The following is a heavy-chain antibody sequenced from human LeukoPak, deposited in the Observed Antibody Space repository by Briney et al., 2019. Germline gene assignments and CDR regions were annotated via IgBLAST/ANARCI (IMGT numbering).Heavy chain of an antibody. CDR2: IIPIFGTA. Sequence: SVKVSCKASGGTFSSYAISWVRQAPGQGLEWMGGIIPIFGTANYAQKFQGRVTITADESTSTAYMEMSSLRSEDTAVYYCARAGGDYYDSSGYYYFDYWGQGTLVTVSS. V-gene: IGHV1-69*13. CDR1: GGTFSSYA. D-gene: IGHD3-22*01. J-gene: IGHJ4*02. CDR3: ARAGGDYYDSSGYYYFDY.